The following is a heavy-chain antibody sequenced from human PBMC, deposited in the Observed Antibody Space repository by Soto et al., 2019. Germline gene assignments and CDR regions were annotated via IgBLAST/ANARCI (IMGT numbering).Heavy chain of an antibody. Sequence: ASVKVSCKASGYTFTSYDINWVRQATGQGLEWMGWMNPNSGNTGYAQKFRGRVTMTRNTSISTAYMELSSLRSEDTAVYYCARVRHIAAASSYYYYGMDVWGQGTTVTVSS. CDR1: GYTFTSYD. CDR3: ARVRHIAAASSYYYYGMDV. CDR2: MNPNSGNT. J-gene: IGHJ6*02. D-gene: IGHD6-13*01. V-gene: IGHV1-8*01.